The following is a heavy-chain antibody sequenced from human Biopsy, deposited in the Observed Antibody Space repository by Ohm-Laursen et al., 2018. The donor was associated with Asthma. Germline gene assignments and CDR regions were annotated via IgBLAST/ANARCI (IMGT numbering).Heavy chain of an antibody. J-gene: IGHJ5*02. CDR1: GGSISSDDYY. D-gene: IGHD3-22*01. V-gene: IGHV4-30-4*01. Sequence: SQTLSLTCTVSGGSISSDDYYWSWIRQAPGKGLEWIAYIYSSGDTYYSTSLKSRVSISLDTSKNQFSLRLTSVTAADTAVYYCARDRAMISETWGQGTLVTVSS. CDR2: IYSSGDT. CDR3: ARDRAMISET.